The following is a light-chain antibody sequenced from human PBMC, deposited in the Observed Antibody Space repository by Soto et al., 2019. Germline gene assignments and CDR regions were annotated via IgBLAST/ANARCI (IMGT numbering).Light chain of an antibody. V-gene: IGKV1-13*02. CDR2: DAT. CDR1: QGISRA. Sequence: AIPLTQSPSSLSASVGDRVTITCRASQGISRALAWYQQKPGKTPNLLIYDATTLESGVPSRFSGSQSGTDFTLAISSLQPEDFATYYCQHFSTYPFTFGPGTKVDI. J-gene: IGKJ3*01. CDR3: QHFSTYPFT.